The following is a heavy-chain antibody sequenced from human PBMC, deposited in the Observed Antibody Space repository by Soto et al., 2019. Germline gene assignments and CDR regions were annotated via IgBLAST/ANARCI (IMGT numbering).Heavy chain of an antibody. D-gene: IGHD6-13*01. J-gene: IGHJ4*02. CDR2: VYYTGTT. CDR3: ARDLAAVPRAFDY. CDR1: GGSISSYF. V-gene: IGHV4-59*01. Sequence: SETLSLTCTVSGGSISSYFYIWVRQPPGKGLEWIGSVYYTGTTDYNPSLKSRVTISVDTSKTQFSLNLRSVTAADTAVYYCARDLAAVPRAFDYWGQGTLVTVSS.